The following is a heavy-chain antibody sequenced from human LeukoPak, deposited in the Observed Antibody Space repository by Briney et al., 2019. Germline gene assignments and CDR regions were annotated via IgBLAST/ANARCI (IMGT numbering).Heavy chain of an antibody. D-gene: IGHD6-6*01. CDR1: GGSISSYY. CDR2: IYYSGST. Sequence: PSETLSLTCTVSGGSISSYYWSWIRQPPGKGLEWIGYIYYSGSTNYNPSLKSRVTISVDTSKNQFSLKLSSVTAADTAVYYCGSGGVRAARGGSAFDIWGQGTMVTVSS. CDR3: GSGGVRAARGGSAFDI. J-gene: IGHJ3*02. V-gene: IGHV4-59*01.